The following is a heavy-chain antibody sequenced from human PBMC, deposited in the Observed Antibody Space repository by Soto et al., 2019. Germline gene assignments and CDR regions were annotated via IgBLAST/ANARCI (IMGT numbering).Heavy chain of an antibody. CDR3: AKDFVLQGDYYGMDV. J-gene: IGHJ6*02. V-gene: IGHV3-9*01. CDR1: GFTFDDYA. D-gene: IGHD4-4*01. Sequence: EVQLVESGGGLVQPGRSLRLSCAASGFTFDDYAMHWVRQAPGKGLEWVSGISWNSGSIGYADSVKGRFTISRDNANNSLYLQRNSLRAEDTALYYCAKDFVLQGDYYGMDVWGQGTTVTVSS. CDR2: ISWNSGSI.